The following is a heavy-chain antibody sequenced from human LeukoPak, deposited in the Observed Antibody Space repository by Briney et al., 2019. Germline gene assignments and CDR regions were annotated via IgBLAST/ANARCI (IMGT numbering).Heavy chain of an antibody. D-gene: IGHD3-16*01. J-gene: IGHJ6*03. CDR3: ARLQWGAYYYYMDV. V-gene: IGHV4-59*01. Sequence: PSETLSLTCTVSGGSIRSYYWSWIRQPPGKGLEWIGYTYYSGSTNYNPSLKSRVTISVDTSKNQFSLKLSSVTAADTAVYYCARLQWGAYYYYMDVWGKGTTVTVSS. CDR1: GGSIRSYY. CDR2: TYYSGST.